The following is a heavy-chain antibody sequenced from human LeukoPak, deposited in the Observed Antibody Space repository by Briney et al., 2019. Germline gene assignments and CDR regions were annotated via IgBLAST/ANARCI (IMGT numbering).Heavy chain of an antibody. CDR3: ARVGYSYGFYYYMDV. Sequence: GASVKVSCKASGYTFTSHYMHWVRQAPEQGLEWMGIINPSGGSTSYAQKFQGRVTMTRDMSTRTDYMELSSLRSEDTAVYYCARVGYSYGFYYYMDVWGKGTRSPSP. J-gene: IGHJ6*03. CDR1: GYTFTSHY. V-gene: IGHV1-46*01. CDR2: INPSGGST. D-gene: IGHD5-18*01.